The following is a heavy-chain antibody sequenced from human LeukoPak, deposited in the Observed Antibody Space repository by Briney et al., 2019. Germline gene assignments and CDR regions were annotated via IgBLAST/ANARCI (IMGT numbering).Heavy chain of an antibody. CDR2: INHSGST. CDR1: GGSFSGYY. V-gene: IGHV4-34*01. J-gene: IGHJ5*02. D-gene: IGHD3-9*01. Sequence: SETLSLTCAVYGGSFSGYYWSWIRQPPGKGLEWIGEINHSGSTNYNPSLKSRVTISVDTSKNQSSLKLSSVTAPDTAVYYCARLEVLRYFDRRFDPWGQGTLVTVSS. CDR3: ARLEVLRYFDRRFDP.